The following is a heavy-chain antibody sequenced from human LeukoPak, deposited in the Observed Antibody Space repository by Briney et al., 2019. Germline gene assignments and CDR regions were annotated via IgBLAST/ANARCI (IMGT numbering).Heavy chain of an antibody. V-gene: IGHV3-72*01. CDR3: TRVVLVGTTYSYFDY. CDR2: TRKKTNSYTT. Sequence: GGSLRLSCAASGFTFRDHYMDWVRQAPGKGLEWVGRTRKKTNSYTTAYAASVKGRFTISRDDSKNSLYLQMNSLKAEDTAVYYCTRVVLVGTTYSYFDYWGQGTLVTVSS. J-gene: IGHJ4*02. D-gene: IGHD1-26*01. CDR1: GFTFRDHY.